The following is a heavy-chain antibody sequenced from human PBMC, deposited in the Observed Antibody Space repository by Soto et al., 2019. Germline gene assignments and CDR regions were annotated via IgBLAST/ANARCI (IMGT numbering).Heavy chain of an antibody. D-gene: IGHD6-13*01. CDR2: ISGSGGGT. V-gene: IGHV3-23*01. Sequence: GGSLRLSCAASGFTFSSYAMSWVRQAPGKGLEWVSAISGSGGGTYYAGSVKGRFTISRDNSKNTLYLQMNSLRAEDTAVYYCAKDRKGFWYSSSWSPPYGMDVWGQGTTVTVSS. J-gene: IGHJ6*02. CDR1: GFTFSSYA. CDR3: AKDRKGFWYSSSWSPPYGMDV.